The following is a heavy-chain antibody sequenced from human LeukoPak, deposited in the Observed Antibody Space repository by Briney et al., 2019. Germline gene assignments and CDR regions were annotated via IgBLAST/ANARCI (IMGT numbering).Heavy chain of an antibody. CDR2: IIAGNGNT. CDR1: GYTFNSYA. Sequence: ASVKVSCKASGYTFNSYAMHWVRQAPGQRLEWMGWIIAGNGNTKYSQKFQGRVTITRDTSASTAYMELSSLRSEDTAVYYCARSEAAAGNFGYFDYWGQGTLVTVSS. CDR3: ARSEAAAGNFGYFDY. D-gene: IGHD6-13*01. J-gene: IGHJ4*02. V-gene: IGHV1-3*01.